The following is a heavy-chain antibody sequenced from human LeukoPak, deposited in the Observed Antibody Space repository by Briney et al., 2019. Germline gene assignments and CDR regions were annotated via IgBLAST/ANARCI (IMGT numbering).Heavy chain of an antibody. CDR1: GFTFSDYY. V-gene: IGHV3-11*01. CDR2: ISASGSTI. Sequence: GGSLRLSCAASGFTFSDYYISWIRQAPGKGLEWVSYISASGSTIYYADAMKGRFTISRDNAKNSRYLEINNLRAEDTAVYYCARVLCCGWPFDAFDIWGQGTMVTVSS. J-gene: IGHJ3*02. D-gene: IGHD2/OR15-2a*01. CDR3: ARVLCCGWPFDAFDI.